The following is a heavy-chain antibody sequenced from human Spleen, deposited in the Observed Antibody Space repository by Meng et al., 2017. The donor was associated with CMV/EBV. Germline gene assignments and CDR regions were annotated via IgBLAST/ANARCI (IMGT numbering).Heavy chain of an antibody. CDR1: GFTFSDYY. CDR3: ARDRYYGSGTYYY. Sequence: ADSGFTFSDYYISWIRQAAGKGLEWISYISSSGSTIYYADSVKGRFTVSRDNAKKLLYLQMNSLRAEDTAVYYCARDRYYGSGTYYYWGQGTLVTVSS. V-gene: IGHV3-11*01. CDR2: ISSSGSTI. J-gene: IGHJ4*02. D-gene: IGHD3-10*01.